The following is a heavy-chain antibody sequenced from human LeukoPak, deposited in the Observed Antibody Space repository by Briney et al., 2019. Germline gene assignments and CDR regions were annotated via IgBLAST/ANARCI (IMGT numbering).Heavy chain of an antibody. CDR1: GFTFDDYA. V-gene: IGHV3-9*01. D-gene: IGHD3-10*01. Sequence: GGSLRLSCAASGFTFDDYAMHWVRQAPGKGLEWVSGISWNSGSIGYADSVKGRFTISRDNAKNSLYLQMNSLRAEDTALYYCAKAGSGESSLDYWGQGTLVTVSS. CDR3: AKAGSGESSLDY. CDR2: ISWNSGSI. J-gene: IGHJ4*02.